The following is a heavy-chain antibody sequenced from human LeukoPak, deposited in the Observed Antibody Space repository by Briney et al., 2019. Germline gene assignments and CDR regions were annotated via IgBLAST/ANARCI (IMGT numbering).Heavy chain of an antibody. D-gene: IGHD4-17*01. CDR1: GFTFSSYA. J-gene: IGHJ6*02. CDR2: STGSGGTT. Sequence: GGSLRLSCAASGFTFSSYAMTWVRQAPGKGLEWVSASTGSGGTTYYADSVMGRFTISRDNSKNTLYLQMNSLRAEDTAVYYCAKLQSDGLRTYYGMDVWGQGTTVTVSS. V-gene: IGHV3-23*01. CDR3: AKLQSDGLRTYYGMDV.